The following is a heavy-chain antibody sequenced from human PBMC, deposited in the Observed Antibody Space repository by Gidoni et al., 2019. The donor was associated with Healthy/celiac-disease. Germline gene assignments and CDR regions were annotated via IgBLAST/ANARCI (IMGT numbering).Heavy chain of an antibody. CDR1: GFTFSSYA. CDR2: ISGSGGST. D-gene: IGHD3-10*01. CDR3: AKFPALQGVITSEFDY. Sequence: EVQLLESGGGLVQPGGSLRLSCAASGFTFSSYAMSWVRQAPGKGLEWVSAISGSGGSTYYADSEKGRFTISRDNSKNTLYLQMNSLRAEDTAVYYCAKFPALQGVITSEFDYWGQGTLVTVSS. V-gene: IGHV3-23*01. J-gene: IGHJ4*02.